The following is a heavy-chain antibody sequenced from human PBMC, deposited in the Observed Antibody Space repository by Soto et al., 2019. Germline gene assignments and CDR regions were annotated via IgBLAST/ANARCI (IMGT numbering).Heavy chain of an antibody. V-gene: IGHV3-21*01. Sequence: GGSLRLSCAASGYTFSSYSMNWVRQAPGKGLEWVSSISSSSSYIYYADSVKGRFTISRDNAKNSLYLQMNSLRAEDTAVYYCARDLYYGSGAFDIWGQGTMVTVSS. CDR1: GYTFSSYS. CDR2: ISSSSSYI. CDR3: ARDLYYGSGAFDI. J-gene: IGHJ3*02. D-gene: IGHD4-17*01.